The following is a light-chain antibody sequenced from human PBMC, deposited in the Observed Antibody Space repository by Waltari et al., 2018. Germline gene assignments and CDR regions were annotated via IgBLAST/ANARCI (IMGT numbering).Light chain of an antibody. CDR2: GHD. V-gene: IGLV3-19*01. Sequence: SSELTQDPAVSVALGQTVRITCQGDSLRRYYASWYQQRPGQAPLLVLYGHDNRPSGSPDRFSGSTAGNTASLTSTRAQAEDAGVYYCLSRDSSSTRVFGGGTTLTV. CDR3: LSRDSSSTRV. CDR1: SLRRYY. J-gene: IGLJ3*02.